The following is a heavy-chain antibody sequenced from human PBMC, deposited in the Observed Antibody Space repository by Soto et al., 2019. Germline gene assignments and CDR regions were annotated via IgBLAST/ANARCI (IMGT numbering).Heavy chain of an antibody. D-gene: IGHD6-13*01. CDR2: ISGSGGST. J-gene: IGHJ4*02. Sequence: PXRSLRLSCAASEFTFSSYSMSWVRQAPGKGLDWVSAISGSGGSTYYADSVKGRFTISRDTSKNTLYLQMSSLRVEDTALYYCAQSYSSNWYEYFDNWGQGALVTVSS. V-gene: IGHV3-23*01. CDR3: AQSYSSNWYEYFDN. CDR1: EFTFSSYS.